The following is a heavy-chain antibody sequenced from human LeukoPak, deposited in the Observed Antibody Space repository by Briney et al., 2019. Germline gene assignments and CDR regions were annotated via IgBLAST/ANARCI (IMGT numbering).Heavy chain of an antibody. CDR1: GFTFSNAW. V-gene: IGHV3-15*01. CDR3: TTEYYYDSSGYTRRYFDY. CDR2: IKSKTDGGTT. D-gene: IGHD3-22*01. J-gene: IGHJ4*02. Sequence: GGSLRLSCAASGFTFSNAWMSWVRQAPGKGLEWVGRIKSKTDGGTTDYAAPVKGRFTISRDDSKNTLYLQMNSLKTEDTAVYYCTTEYYYDSSGYTRRYFDYWGQGTLVTVSS.